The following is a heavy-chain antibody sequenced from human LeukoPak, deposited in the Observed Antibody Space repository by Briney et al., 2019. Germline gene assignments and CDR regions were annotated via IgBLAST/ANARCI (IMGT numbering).Heavy chain of an antibody. CDR1: GGSISSGGYS. Sequence: PSETLSLTCAVSGGSISSGGYSWSWIRQPPGKGLEWIGYIYHSGSTYYNPSLKSRVTISVDRSKNQFSLKLSSVTAADTAVYYCAGHYDDFAFGMDVWGQGTAVTVSS. CDR2: IYHSGST. V-gene: IGHV4-30-2*01. J-gene: IGHJ6*02. CDR3: AGHYDDFAFGMDV. D-gene: IGHD3-3*01.